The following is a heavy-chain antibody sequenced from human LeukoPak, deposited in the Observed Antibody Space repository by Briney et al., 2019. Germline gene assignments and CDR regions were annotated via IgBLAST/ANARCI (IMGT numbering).Heavy chain of an antibody. Sequence: GSLRLSCAASGFTFSSYAMSWVRQAPGKGLEWVSAISGSGGSTYYADSVKGRFTISRDNSKNTLYLQMKSLRAEDTAVYYCAQDYWVGHSYGYDYWGQGTLVTVSS. CDR1: GFTFSSYA. CDR2: ISGSGGST. J-gene: IGHJ4*02. V-gene: IGHV3-23*01. D-gene: IGHD5-18*01. CDR3: AQDYWVGHSYGYDY.